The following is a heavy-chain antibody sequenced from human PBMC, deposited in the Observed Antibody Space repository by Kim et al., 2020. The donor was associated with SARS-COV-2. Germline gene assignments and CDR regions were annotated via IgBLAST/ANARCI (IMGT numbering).Heavy chain of an antibody. D-gene: IGHD4-17*01. CDR1: GFTFSSYS. V-gene: IGHV3-21*01. CDR3: ARDLATVVTPTSSSKNWFDP. CDR2: ISSSSSYI. J-gene: IGHJ5*02. Sequence: GGSLRLSCAASGFTFSSYSMNWVRQAPGKGLEWVSSISSSSSYIYYADSVKGRFTISRDNAKNSLYLQMNSLRAEDTAVYYCARDLATVVTPTSSSKNWFDPWGQGTLVTVSS.